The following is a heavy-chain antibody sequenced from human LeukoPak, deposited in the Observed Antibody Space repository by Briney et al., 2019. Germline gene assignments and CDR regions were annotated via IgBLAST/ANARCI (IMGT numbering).Heavy chain of an antibody. D-gene: IGHD3-3*01. Sequence: GGSLRLSCAASGVTFSSYSMNWVRQAPGKGLEWVSSISSSSSYIYYADSVKGRFTISRDNAKNSLYLQMNSLRAEDTAVYYCARDDHALYYDFWSGPLRFDPWGQGTLVTVSS. CDR2: ISSSSSYI. J-gene: IGHJ5*02. CDR1: GVTFSSYS. V-gene: IGHV3-21*01. CDR3: ARDDHALYYDFWSGPLRFDP.